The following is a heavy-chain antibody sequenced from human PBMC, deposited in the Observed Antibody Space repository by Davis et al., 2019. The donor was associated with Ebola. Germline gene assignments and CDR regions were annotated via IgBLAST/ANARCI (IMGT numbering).Heavy chain of an antibody. J-gene: IGHJ6*02. Sequence: SETLSLTCAVSGGSISSSNWWGWVRQPPGKGLEWIGYIYYSGSTNYNPSLKSRVTISVDTSKNQFSLKLSSVTAADTAVYYCARLRPTAMVFYGMDVWGQGTTVTVSS. CDR3: ARLRPTAMVFYGMDV. CDR1: GGSISSSNW. CDR2: IYYSGST. V-gene: IGHV4-4*02. D-gene: IGHD5-18*01.